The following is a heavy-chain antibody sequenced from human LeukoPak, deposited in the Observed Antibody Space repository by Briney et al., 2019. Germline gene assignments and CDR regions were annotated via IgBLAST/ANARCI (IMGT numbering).Heavy chain of an antibody. D-gene: IGHD2-2*01. V-gene: IGHV6-1*01. CDR1: GDSVSNKNTA. CDR3: ARRLTQYDCFDP. J-gene: IGHJ5*02. Sequence: SQTLSLTCGISGDSVSNKNTAWNWIRQSPSRGLEWLGRTYYRSKWHYGYAVSVKSRITINPDTSKNQFSLHLNSVTPEDTAVYYCARRLTQYDCFDPWGQGILVTVSS. CDR2: TYYRSKWHY.